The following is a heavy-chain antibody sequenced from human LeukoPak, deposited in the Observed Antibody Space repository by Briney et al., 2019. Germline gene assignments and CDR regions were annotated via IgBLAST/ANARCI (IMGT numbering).Heavy chain of an antibody. V-gene: IGHV4-59*08. Sequence: SETLSLTCTVSGGSISSYYWSWIRQPPGKGLEWIGYIYYSGSTNYNPSLKSRVTISVDTSKNQFSLKLSSVTAADTAVYYCARHVPSPYYDFWSGSAGNWFDPWGQGTLVTVSS. CDR2: IYYSGST. CDR1: GGSISSYY. CDR3: ARHVPSPYYDFWSGSAGNWFDP. J-gene: IGHJ5*02. D-gene: IGHD3-3*01.